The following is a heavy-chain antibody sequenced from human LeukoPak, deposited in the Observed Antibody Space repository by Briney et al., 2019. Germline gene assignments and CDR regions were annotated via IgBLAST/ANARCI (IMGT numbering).Heavy chain of an antibody. CDR2: IYYSGNI. Sequence: SETLSLTCTVSGGSISRGNYFWGWIRQPPGKGLEWIGNIYYSGNIHYNPSLKSRVTISVDTSKNQFSLNLSSVTAADTAVYYCARSYYDSSGPPGYWGQGTLVTVSS. CDR1: GGSISRGNYF. D-gene: IGHD3-22*01. V-gene: IGHV4-39*01. CDR3: ARSYYDSSGPPGY. J-gene: IGHJ4*02.